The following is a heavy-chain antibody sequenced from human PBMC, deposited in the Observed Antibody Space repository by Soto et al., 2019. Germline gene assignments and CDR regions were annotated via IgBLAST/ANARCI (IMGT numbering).Heavy chain of an antibody. CDR1: GGSISSGGYS. V-gene: IGHV4-30-2*01. D-gene: IGHD6-19*01. CDR2: IYHSGRT. Sequence: QPQLQESGSGLVKPSQTLSLTCAVSGGSISSGGYSWSWIRQPPGKGLEWIGYIYHSGRTYYNPSLKSRVTISVDRSKNQFSLKLSSVTAADTAVYYCARAGGLGAVAVDYWGQGTLVTVSS. CDR3: ARAGGLGAVAVDY. J-gene: IGHJ4*02.